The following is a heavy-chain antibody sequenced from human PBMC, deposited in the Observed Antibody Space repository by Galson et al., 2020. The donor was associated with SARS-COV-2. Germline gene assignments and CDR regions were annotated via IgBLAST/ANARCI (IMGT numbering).Heavy chain of an antibody. CDR1: GGSISGSYY. CDR3: ARVGGNDGWNWFDP. CDR2: IYTSGTT. V-gene: IGHV4-4*07. Sequence: SETLSLTCSLSGGSISGSYYWSWVRQPAGKGLEWIGHIYTSGTTNYNPSLRSRLTMSIDTSQNQFSLKLNSVTAADTAVYYCARVGGNDGWNWFDPWGQGTLVTVSS. J-gene: IGHJ5*02. D-gene: IGHD1-1*01.